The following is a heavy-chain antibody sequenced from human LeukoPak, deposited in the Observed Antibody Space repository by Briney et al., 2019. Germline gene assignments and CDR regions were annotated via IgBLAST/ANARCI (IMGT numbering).Heavy chain of an antibody. CDR2: VNDRGTGT. V-gene: IGHV3-23*01. CDR3: AREKNPYYDFWSGYKSHHAFDI. J-gene: IGHJ3*02. CDR1: GFTFSKYA. Sequence: QTGGSLRLSCAASGFTFSKYAMSWVRQAPGKGLEWVSTVNDRGTGTYYADSVKGRFTISRDNSKNTLYLQMNSLRAEDTAVYYCAREKNPYYDFWSGYKSHHAFDIWGQGTMVTVSS. D-gene: IGHD3-3*01.